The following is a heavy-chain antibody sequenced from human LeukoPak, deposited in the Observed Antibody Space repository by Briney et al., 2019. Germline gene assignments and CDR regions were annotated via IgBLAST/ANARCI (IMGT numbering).Heavy chain of an antibody. CDR1: GGSISGTSYY. J-gene: IGHJ5*02. CDR3: ARDDGGSTGRFDP. Sequence: SETLSLTCTVSGGSISGTSYYWGWIRQPPGKGLEWIGSINYSGSTYYNPSLKSRVTLSIDTSKNHFSPNLNSVTAADTAVFYCARDDGGSTGRFDPWGQGTLVTVSS. V-gene: IGHV4-39*07. D-gene: IGHD1-26*01. CDR2: INYSGST.